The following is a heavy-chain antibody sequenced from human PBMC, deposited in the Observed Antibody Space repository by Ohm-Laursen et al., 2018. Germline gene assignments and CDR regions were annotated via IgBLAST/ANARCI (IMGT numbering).Heavy chain of an antibody. CDR3: ATSNNWYYFDY. CDR2: MYYSGNT. J-gene: IGHJ4*02. CDR1: GGSISSSSYY. V-gene: IGHV4-39*01. Sequence: SQTLSLTCIVSGGSISSSSYYWGWIRQPPGKGLEWIGGMYYSGNTYYNPSLKSRVTIAVDTSKTQFSRKLSSVTAADTSVYYCATSNNWYYFDYWGQGTLVTVSS. D-gene: IGHD6-13*01.